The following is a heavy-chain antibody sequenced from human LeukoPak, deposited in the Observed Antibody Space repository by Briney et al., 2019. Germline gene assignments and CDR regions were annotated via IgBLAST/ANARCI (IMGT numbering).Heavy chain of an antibody. CDR1: GFTFSSYA. D-gene: IGHD4-23*01. CDR2: IGSNGDT. J-gene: IGHJ4*02. V-gene: IGHV3-64D*09. CDR3: VKAESGNYLLQY. Sequence: GGSLRLSCSASGFTFSSYAMHWVRQAPGKELEYLSAIGSNGDTYYAHSVKGRFTISRDNSKNTLFLQMSSLRTEDTAVYYCVKAESGNYLLQYWGQGTLVTVSS.